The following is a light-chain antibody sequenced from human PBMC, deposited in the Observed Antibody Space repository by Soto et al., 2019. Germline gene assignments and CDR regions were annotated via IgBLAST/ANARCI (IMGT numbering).Light chain of an antibody. CDR2: AAS. CDR3: LQDYNYPLT. V-gene: IGKV1-6*01. Sequence: ASQMTQSPASLSASVGDRVTITCRASQGIRNDLGWYQQKPGKAPKLLIYAASSLQSGVPSRFSGSGSGTDFTLTISSLQPEDFATYYCLQDYNYPLTFGGGTKVAIK. J-gene: IGKJ4*01. CDR1: QGIRND.